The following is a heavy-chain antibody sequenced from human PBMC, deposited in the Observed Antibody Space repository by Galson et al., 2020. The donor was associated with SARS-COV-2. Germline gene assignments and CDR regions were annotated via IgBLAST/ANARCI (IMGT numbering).Heavy chain of an antibody. V-gene: IGHV3-73*01. CDR2: IRSKANGYAT. CDR3: ARINPSPGSYYDAFDI. CDR1: GFTFSGCA. J-gene: IGHJ3*02. D-gene: IGHD3-10*01. Sequence: GASLKISCAASGFTFSGCAMHWVRQASGKGLEWVGRIRSKANGYATAYAASVKGRFTISRDDSRNTAYLQMNSLKTEDTAVYYCARINPSPGSYYDAFDIWGQGAMVTVSS.